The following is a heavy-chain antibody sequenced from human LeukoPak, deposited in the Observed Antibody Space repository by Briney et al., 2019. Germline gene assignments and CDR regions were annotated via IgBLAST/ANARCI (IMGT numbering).Heavy chain of an antibody. CDR2: VGESGDGT. V-gene: IGHV3-23*01. Sequence: GGSLRLSCAASGFTFSTYYMSWVRQAPGKGLEWVSRVGESGDGTYYADSVKGRFTISRDNSKNTMYLEMNSLRVEDTAMYYCAKGGWRCVTASDIWGQGTMVTVSS. CDR1: GFTFSTYY. D-gene: IGHD2-8*02. CDR3: AKGGWRCVTASDI. J-gene: IGHJ3*02.